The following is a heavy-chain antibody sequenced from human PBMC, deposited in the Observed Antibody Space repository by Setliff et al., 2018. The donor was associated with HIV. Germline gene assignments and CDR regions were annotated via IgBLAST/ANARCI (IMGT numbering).Heavy chain of an antibody. CDR1: GGSGGSFSGWY. Sequence: SETLSLTCAVYGGSGGSFSGWYWTWIRLIPGKGLEWIGEIEYGGSTTYNPSLESRVTISVDTSKTQFSLKLSDVTVADTGIYYCARGPARRYRLSTVYGLWGPGTRVTVSS. V-gene: IGHV4-34*01. D-gene: IGHD2-2*01. CDR2: IEYGGST. CDR3: ARGPARRYRLSTVYGL. J-gene: IGHJ3*01.